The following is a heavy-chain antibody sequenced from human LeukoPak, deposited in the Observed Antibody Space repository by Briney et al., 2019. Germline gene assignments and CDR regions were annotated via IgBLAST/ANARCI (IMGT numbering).Heavy chain of an antibody. CDR2: ISYDGSNK. V-gene: IGHV3-30*18. Sequence: GGSLRLSCVASGFTFSSYGMHWVRQAPGKGLEWVAVISYDGSNKYYADSVKGRFTISRDNSKNTLYLQMNSLRAEDTAVYYCAKEGVAAAGTGFVDYWGQGTLVTVSS. CDR1: GFTFSSYG. D-gene: IGHD6-13*01. J-gene: IGHJ4*02. CDR3: AKEGVAAAGTGFVDY.